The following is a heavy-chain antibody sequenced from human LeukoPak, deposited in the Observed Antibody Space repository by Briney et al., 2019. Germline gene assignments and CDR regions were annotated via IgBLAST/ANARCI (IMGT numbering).Heavy chain of an antibody. D-gene: IGHD1-7*01. CDR3: ARDGNWNYLDAFDI. V-gene: IGHV4-59*01. CDR1: GGSISSYY. Sequence: PSETLSLTCTVSGGSISSYYWSWIRQPPGKGLEWIGYIYYSGRTNYNPSLKSRVTISVDTSKNQFSLKLSSVTAADTAVYYCARDGNWNYLDAFDIWGQGTMVTVSS. CDR2: IYYSGRT. J-gene: IGHJ3*02.